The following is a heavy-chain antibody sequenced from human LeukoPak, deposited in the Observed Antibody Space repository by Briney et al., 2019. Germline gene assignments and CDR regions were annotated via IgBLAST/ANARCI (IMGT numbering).Heavy chain of an antibody. CDR1: GFSFSSYS. J-gene: IGHJ4*02. Sequence: GGSLRLSCAASGFSFSSYSMNWVRQAPGKGLEWLSYISGRGNAIHYADTVKGRFTISRDNAKDAVYMEMNSLTADDTAVYFCARDYLYAFDYWGQGTLVTVSS. CDR2: ISGRGNAI. CDR3: ARDYLYAFDY. D-gene: IGHD2-2*01. V-gene: IGHV3-48*01.